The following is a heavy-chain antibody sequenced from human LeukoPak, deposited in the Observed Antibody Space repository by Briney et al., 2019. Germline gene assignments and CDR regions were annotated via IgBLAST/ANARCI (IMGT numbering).Heavy chain of an antibody. CDR3: ARGLRRITMVRGVKEYYYMDV. V-gene: IGHV4-34*01. J-gene: IGHJ6*03. CDR1: GGSFSGYY. D-gene: IGHD3-10*01. CDR2: INHSGST. Sequence: PSETLSLTCAVYGGSFSGYYWSWIRQPPGKGLEWIGEINHSGSTNYNPSLKSRVTISVDTSKNQFSLKLSSVTAAGTAVYYCARGLRRITMVRGVKEYYYMDVWGKGTTVTVSS.